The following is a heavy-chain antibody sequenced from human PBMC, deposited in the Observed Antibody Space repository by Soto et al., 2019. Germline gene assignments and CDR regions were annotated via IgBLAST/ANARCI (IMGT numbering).Heavy chain of an antibody. V-gene: IGHV4-59*02. CDR3: TKGGIYGFDP. D-gene: IGHD2-2*01. CDR2: IYYSGDT. J-gene: IGHJ5*02. Sequence: SETLSLTCTVSGGSVTYWYWSWIRQPPGKGLEWIGYIYYSGDTNYNPSLKSRVTISVDTSKNQFSLKLNSVTAADTAVYYCTKGGIYGFDPWGKGTLVTVAS. CDR1: GGSVTYWY.